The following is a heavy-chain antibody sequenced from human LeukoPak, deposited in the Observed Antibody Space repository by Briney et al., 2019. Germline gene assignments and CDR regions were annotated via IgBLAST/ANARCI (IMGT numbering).Heavy chain of an antibody. V-gene: IGHV3-48*03. CDR2: ISSSGSTI. CDR1: GFTFSSYE. J-gene: IGHJ4*02. CDR3: ARDWDGHSGSYYDFDY. D-gene: IGHD1-26*01. Sequence: GGSLRLSCAASGFTFSSYEMNWVRQAPGKGLEWVSYISSSGSTIYYADSVKGRFTISRDNAKNSLYLQMNSLRAEDTAVYYCARDWDGHSGSYYDFDYWGQGNLVTVSS.